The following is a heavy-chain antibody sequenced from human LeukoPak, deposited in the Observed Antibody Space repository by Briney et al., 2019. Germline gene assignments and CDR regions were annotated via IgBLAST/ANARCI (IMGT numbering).Heavy chain of an antibody. J-gene: IGHJ4*02. Sequence: GASVKVSCKASGYTFTSYAMHWVRQAPGQRLEWMGWINAGNGNTKYSQKFQGRVTITRDTSASTAYMELSSLRAEDTAVYYCARTGCTNGVCYFTPVFDYWGQGTLVTVSS. CDR2: INAGNGNT. CDR1: GYTFTSYA. D-gene: IGHD2-8*01. V-gene: IGHV1-3*01. CDR3: ARTGCTNGVCYFTPVFDY.